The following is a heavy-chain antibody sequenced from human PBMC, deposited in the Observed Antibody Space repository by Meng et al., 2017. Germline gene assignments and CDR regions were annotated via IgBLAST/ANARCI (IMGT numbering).Heavy chain of an antibody. Sequence: SLKISCAASGFTFDDYAMHWVRQAPGKGLEWVSGISWNSGSIGYADSVKGRFTISRDNAKNSLYLQMNSLRAEDTALYYCAKDDAFDIWGQGTMVTVS. J-gene: IGHJ3*02. CDR3: AKDDAFDI. CDR1: GFTFDDYA. V-gene: IGHV3-9*01. CDR2: ISWNSGSI.